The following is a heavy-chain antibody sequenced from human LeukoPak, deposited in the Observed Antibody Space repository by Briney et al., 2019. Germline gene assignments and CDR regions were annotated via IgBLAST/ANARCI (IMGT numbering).Heavy chain of an antibody. V-gene: IGHV1-69*05. CDR2: IIPIFGTA. D-gene: IGHD3-22*01. Sequence: ASVKVSCKASGGTFSSYAISWVRQAPGQGLEWMGGIIPIFGTANYAQKFQGRVTITTDESTSTAYMELSSLRSEDTAVYYCATRRYYDSSGYYSPYYFDYWGQGTLVTVSS. CDR1: GGTFSSYA. J-gene: IGHJ4*02. CDR3: ATRRYYDSSGYYSPYYFDY.